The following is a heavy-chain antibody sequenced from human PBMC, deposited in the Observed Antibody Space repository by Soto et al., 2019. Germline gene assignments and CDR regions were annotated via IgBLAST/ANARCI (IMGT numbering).Heavy chain of an antibody. Sequence: QLQLQESGPGLVKPSETLSLTCTVSGGSISSSSYYWGWIRQPPGKGLEWIGSIYYSGSTYYNPSLKSRVTISVDTSKNQFSLKLSSVTAADTAVYYCARHYRGWYRIDPWGQGTLVTVSS. CDR3: ARHYRGWYRIDP. V-gene: IGHV4-39*01. D-gene: IGHD6-19*01. CDR2: IYYSGST. CDR1: GGSISSSSYY. J-gene: IGHJ5*02.